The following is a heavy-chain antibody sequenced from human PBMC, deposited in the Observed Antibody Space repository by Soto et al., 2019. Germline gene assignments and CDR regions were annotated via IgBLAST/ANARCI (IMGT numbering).Heavy chain of an antibody. V-gene: IGHV3-33*01. Sequence: GGSLRLSCAASGFTFSSYGMHWVRQAPGKGLEWVAVIWYDGSNKYYADSVKGRFTISRDNSKNTLYLQMNSLRAEDTAVYYCARDDSLAVAGTMPLRWGQGTLVTVS. CDR1: GFTFSSYG. CDR3: ARDDSLAVAGTMPLR. D-gene: IGHD6-19*01. J-gene: IGHJ4*02. CDR2: IWYDGSNK.